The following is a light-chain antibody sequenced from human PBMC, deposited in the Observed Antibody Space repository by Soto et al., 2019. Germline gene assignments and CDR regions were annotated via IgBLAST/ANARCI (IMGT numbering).Light chain of an antibody. Sequence: DIQITQSPSSLSASVGDRVTITCHTSQDIKTSLIWYQQRPGKAPKLLIFDASNLETGAPSRFSGSGSGTDFSFTISSLQPEDIAKYYCHQYSKFPLTFGQGTRMEIK. CDR1: QDIKTS. J-gene: IGKJ5*01. V-gene: IGKV1-33*01. CDR3: HQYSKFPLT. CDR2: DAS.